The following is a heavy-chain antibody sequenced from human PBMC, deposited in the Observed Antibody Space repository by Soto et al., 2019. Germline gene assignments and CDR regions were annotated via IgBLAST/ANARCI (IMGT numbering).Heavy chain of an antibody. Sequence: PSETQSLTCIVSGVSISRYYSYWRRQHPGKGLECIGYIYYSGYTNYSPSLKSRVTMSVDTSKNHFSLKLSSVTAADTAVYYCARGDHFDSSGPFDPWGQGNLVNGSA. D-gene: IGHD3-22*01. J-gene: IGHJ5*02. CDR1: GVSISRYY. CDR2: IYYSGYT. V-gene: IGHV4-59*01. CDR3: ARGDHFDSSGPFDP.